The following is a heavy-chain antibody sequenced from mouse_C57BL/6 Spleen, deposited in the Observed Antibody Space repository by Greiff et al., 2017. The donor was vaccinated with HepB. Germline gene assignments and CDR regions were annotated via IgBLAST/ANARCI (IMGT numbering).Heavy chain of an antibody. Sequence: VHVKQSGAELVKPGASVKLSCTASGFNIKDYYMHWVKQRTEQGLEWIGRIDPEDGETKYAPKFQGKATITADTSSNTAYLQLSSLTSEDTAVYYCAQGEYSSHWYFDVWGTGTTVTVSS. CDR1: GFNIKDYY. J-gene: IGHJ1*03. D-gene: IGHD2-12*01. CDR2: IDPEDGET. CDR3: AQGEYSSHWYFDV. V-gene: IGHV14-2*01.